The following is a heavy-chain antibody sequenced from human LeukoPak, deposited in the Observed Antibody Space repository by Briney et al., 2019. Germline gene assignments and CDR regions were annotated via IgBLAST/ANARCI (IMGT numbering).Heavy chain of an antibody. Sequence: PSETLSLTCTVSGGSISSYYWSWIRQPPGKGLEWIGYIYYSGSTNYNPSLKSRVTISLDTSKNQFSLKLTPVTAADTAIYYCASGGYCGTTSCYPKWFDPWGQGTLVTVSS. CDR2: IYYSGST. CDR3: ASGGYCGTTSCYPKWFDP. V-gene: IGHV4-59*01. D-gene: IGHD2-2*01. CDR1: GGSISSYY. J-gene: IGHJ5*02.